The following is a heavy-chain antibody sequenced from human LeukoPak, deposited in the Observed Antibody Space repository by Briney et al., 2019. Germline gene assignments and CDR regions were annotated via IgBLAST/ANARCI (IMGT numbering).Heavy chain of an antibody. CDR2: ITPIFRTP. Sequence: GASVTVSCKASGGTFSITTINWVRQAPGQGLEWMGGITPIFRTPNYAQKFQGRVTITAGESMRTAYMELSSLRSEDTAVYYCARGWLAETTLVTPYNYWGQGTLVTVSS. J-gene: IGHJ4*02. CDR1: GGTFSITT. D-gene: IGHD6-6*01. V-gene: IGHV1-69*01. CDR3: ARGWLAETTLVTPYNY.